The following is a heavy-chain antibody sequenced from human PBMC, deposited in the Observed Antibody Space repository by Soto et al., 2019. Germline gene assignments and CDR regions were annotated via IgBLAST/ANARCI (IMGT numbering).Heavy chain of an antibody. D-gene: IGHD6-6*01. V-gene: IGHV4-4*02. CDR3: ERVADRPRDYFDY. CDR2: IYHSGST. Sequence: PSETLSLTCAVSGGSISSSNWWSWVRQPPGKGLEWIGEIYHSGSTNYNPSLKSRVTISVDKSKNQFSLKLSSVTAADTAVYYCERVADRPRDYFDYWGQGTLVTVSS. CDR1: GGSISSSNW. J-gene: IGHJ4*02.